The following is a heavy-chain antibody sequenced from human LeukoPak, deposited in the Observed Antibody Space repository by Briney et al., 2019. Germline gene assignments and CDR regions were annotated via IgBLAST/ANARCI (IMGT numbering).Heavy chain of an antibody. CDR3: ARGPNKSDGGNSGSAGFDP. CDR2: MNPNSGNT. Sequence: ASVNVSRKSSGYTFTTYDINWVRQATGQGLEWMGWMNPNSGNTGYAQKFQGRVTMTRNSSISTAYTELSSLRSEVTAVYYCARGPNKSDGGNSGSAGFDPWGQGTLVTVSS. J-gene: IGHJ5*02. V-gene: IGHV1-8*01. CDR1: GYTFTTYD. D-gene: IGHD4-23*01.